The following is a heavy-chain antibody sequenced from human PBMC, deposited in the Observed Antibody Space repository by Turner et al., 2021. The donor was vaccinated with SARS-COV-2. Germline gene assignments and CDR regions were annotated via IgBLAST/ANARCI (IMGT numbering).Heavy chain of an antibody. CDR2: IKQDGSEK. J-gene: IGHJ4*02. CDR3: ARGGLYYYDYSAYYNPAIDY. D-gene: IGHD3-22*01. V-gene: IGHV3-7*01. Sequence: EVQLVESGGGLVQPGGSLSLSCAASGFTLSRYWMSWVRQAPGKGLEWVANIKQDGSEKYYVDSEKGRFTISRDNAKNSLYLQMNSLRAEETAVYYCARGGLYYYDYSAYYNPAIDYWGQGTLVTVSS. CDR1: GFTLSRYW.